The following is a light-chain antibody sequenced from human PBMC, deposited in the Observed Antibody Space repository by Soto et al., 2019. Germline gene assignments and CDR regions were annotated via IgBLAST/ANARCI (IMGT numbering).Light chain of an antibody. CDR1: QSVSSSY. CDR2: GAS. J-gene: IGKJ1*01. CDR3: QQYNNWPRT. V-gene: IGKV3-20*01. Sequence: ERVMTQSPSALSVSPGERATLSCRASQSVSSSYLAWYQQEPGQAPRLLIYGASSRATGIPDRFSGRGSGTDFTLIISRLEPEDFAVYYCQQYNNWPRTFGQGTKVDIK.